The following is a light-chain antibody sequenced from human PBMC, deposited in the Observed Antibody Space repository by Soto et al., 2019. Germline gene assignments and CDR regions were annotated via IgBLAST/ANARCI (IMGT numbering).Light chain of an antibody. CDR2: GVS. CDR3: QSYNDWPFA. Sequence: DIVLTQSPATLSVSPGDTVTLSCRASESLFGFLAWYQQKPGQAPRLLMYGVSTRAIGIPARFSGGGSATDFTLTISSLQSEDSAFYFCQSYNDWPFAFGRGTRLEI. V-gene: IGKV3-15*01. CDR1: ESLFGF. J-gene: IGKJ2*01.